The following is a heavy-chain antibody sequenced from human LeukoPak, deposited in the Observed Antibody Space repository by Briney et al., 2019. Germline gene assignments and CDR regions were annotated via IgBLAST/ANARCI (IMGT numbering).Heavy chain of an antibody. Sequence: ASVKVSCKASGYTFTGYYLHWVRQAPGQGLEWVGRINPNSAGTNYAQKFQGRITMTRDTSISTAYMELSSLRSEDTAVYYCARGDSAATTLDYWGQGTLVTVSS. CDR1: GYTFTGYY. CDR2: INPNSAGT. CDR3: ARGDSAATTLDY. D-gene: IGHD1-14*01. J-gene: IGHJ4*02. V-gene: IGHV1-2*06.